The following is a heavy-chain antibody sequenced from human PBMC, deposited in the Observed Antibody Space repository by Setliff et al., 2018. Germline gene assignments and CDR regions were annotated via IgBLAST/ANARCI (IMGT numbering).Heavy chain of an antibody. Sequence: SETLSLTCTVSGGSISSSSYYWGWIRQPPRRGLEWIGSIYYSGSTYYNPSLKSRVTISVDTSKNQFSLKLSSVTAADTAVYYCARERMYYNFWSGYSDYWGQGTLVTV. J-gene: IGHJ4*02. CDR2: IYYSGST. V-gene: IGHV4-39*07. CDR3: ARERMYYNFWSGYSDY. D-gene: IGHD3-3*01. CDR1: GGSISSSSYY.